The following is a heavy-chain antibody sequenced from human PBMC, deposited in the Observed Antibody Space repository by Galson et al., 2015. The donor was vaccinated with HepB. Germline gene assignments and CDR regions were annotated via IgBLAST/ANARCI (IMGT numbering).Heavy chain of an antibody. Sequence: SLRLSCAASGFTFSNAWMNWVRQAPGKGLEWVGRIKSKTDGGTTDYAAPVKGRFTISRDDSKNTLYLQMNSLKTEDTAVYYCTTDSLLWFGEFLYWGQGTLVTVSS. CDR3: TTDSLLWFGEFLY. V-gene: IGHV3-15*07. J-gene: IGHJ4*02. CDR1: GFTFSNAW. D-gene: IGHD3-10*01. CDR2: IKSKTDGGTT.